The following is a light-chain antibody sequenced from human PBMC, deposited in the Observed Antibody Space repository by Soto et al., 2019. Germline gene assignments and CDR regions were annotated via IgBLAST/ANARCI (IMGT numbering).Light chain of an antibody. CDR1: QSVSTRS. CDR3: QQYDSSPHT. CDR2: GAS. J-gene: IGKJ1*01. V-gene: IGKV3-20*01. Sequence: EIVLTQSPGTLSLSPGERATLSCRASQSVSTRSLAWYQQKPGQAPRLLISGASSRAADIPDRFSGSGSGTYFTLAINRLEPEEFAVYYCQQYDSSPHTFSQGTKVE.